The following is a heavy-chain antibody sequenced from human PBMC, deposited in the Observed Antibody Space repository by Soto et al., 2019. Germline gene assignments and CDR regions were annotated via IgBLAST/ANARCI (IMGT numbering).Heavy chain of an antibody. CDR2: IYPGDSDT. J-gene: IGHJ3*02. D-gene: IGHD3-22*01. CDR1: GYSFTSYW. Sequence: GESLKISCKGSGYSFTSYWIGWVRQMPGKGLEWMGIIYPGDSDTRYSPSFQGQVTISADKSISTAYLQWSSLKASDTAMYYCARLKKEYCYDSSGYYCAFDIWGQGTMVTVSS. CDR3: ARLKKEYCYDSSGYYCAFDI. V-gene: IGHV5-51*01.